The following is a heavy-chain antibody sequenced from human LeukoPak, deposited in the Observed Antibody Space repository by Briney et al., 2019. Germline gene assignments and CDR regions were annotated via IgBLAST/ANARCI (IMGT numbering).Heavy chain of an antibody. J-gene: IGHJ4*02. CDR2: IIPIFGTA. V-gene: IGHV1-69*01. D-gene: IGHD3-16*01. CDR1: GGTFSSYA. CDR3: ASPNEDYMITFGGATYYFDY. Sequence: ASVKVSCKASGGTFSSYAISWVRQAPGQGLEWMGGIIPIFGTANYAQKFRGRVTITADESTSTAYMELSSLRSEDTAVYYCASPNEDYMITFGGATYYFDYWGQGTLVTVSS.